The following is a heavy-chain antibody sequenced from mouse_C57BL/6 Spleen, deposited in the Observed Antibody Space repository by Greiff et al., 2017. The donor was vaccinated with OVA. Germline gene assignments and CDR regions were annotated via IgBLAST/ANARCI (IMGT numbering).Heavy chain of an antibody. CDR1: VYTFTSYW. CDR3: ARIGLGRVDFDV. J-gene: IGHJ1*03. CDR2: IHPNSGST. V-gene: IGHV1-64*01. D-gene: IGHD4-1*01. Sequence: QVQLQQPGAELVKPGASVQLSCQASVYTFTSYWMHWVKQRPGQGLEWIGMIHPNSGSTNYNEKFKSKATLTVDKSSSTAYMQLSSLTSEDSAVYYCARIGLGRVDFDVWGTGTTVTVSS.